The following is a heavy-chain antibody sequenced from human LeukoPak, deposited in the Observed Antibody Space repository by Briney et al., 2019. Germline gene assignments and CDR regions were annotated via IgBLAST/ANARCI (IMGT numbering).Heavy chain of an antibody. CDR1: GFTFSDYY. D-gene: IGHD5-24*01. J-gene: IGHJ4*02. V-gene: IGHV3-11*01. CDR3: ARRDGYNYDSPIDY. CDR2: ISSSGSTI. Sequence: PGGSLRLSCAASGFTFSDYYMSWIRQAPGKGLEWDSYISSSGSTIYYADSVKGRFTISRDNAKNSLYLQMNSLRAEDTAVYYCARRDGYNYDSPIDYWGQGTLVTVSS.